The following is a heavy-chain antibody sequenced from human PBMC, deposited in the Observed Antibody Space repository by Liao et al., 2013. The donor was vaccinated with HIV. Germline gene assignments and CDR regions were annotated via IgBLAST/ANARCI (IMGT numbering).Heavy chain of an antibody. J-gene: IGHJ6*03. CDR2: IYYSGRT. D-gene: IGHD1/OR15-1a*01. Sequence: QVQLQESGPGLVKPSQTLSLTCTVSGGSISSGDYYWSWIRQPPGKGLEWIGYIYYSGRTFDNPSLKSRILISVDTSKNQFSLRLTSVTGADTAVYFCARVSNWNNSLFYIDVWGKGTAVTVSS. CDR1: GGSISSGDYY. CDR3: ARVSNWNNSLFYIDV. V-gene: IGHV4-30-4*01.